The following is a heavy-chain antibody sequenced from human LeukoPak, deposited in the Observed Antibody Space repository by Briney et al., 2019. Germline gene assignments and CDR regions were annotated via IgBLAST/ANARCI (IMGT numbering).Heavy chain of an antibody. Sequence: GGSLRLSCAASGFIFSSYAMNWGRQAPGKGLQWVSDISGSGDGTYYADSVKGRFTVSRDNSKNTLYLQMNNLRAEDSAVYYCAKGVGGYCSSTDCRAYDNWGQGTLVTVSS. D-gene: IGHD2-2*01. J-gene: IGHJ4*02. CDR1: GFIFSSYA. CDR3: AKGVGGYCSSTDCRAYDN. V-gene: IGHV3-23*01. CDR2: ISGSGDGT.